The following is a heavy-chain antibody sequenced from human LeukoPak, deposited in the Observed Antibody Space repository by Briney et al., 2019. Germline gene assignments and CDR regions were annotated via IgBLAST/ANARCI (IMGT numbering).Heavy chain of an antibody. CDR3: ARDDNWGFNY. CDR1: GFAFSDYS. V-gene: IGHV3-21*05. D-gene: IGHD7-27*01. CDR2: TRGSGSGM. Sequence: GGSLRLSCAASGFAFSDYSMNWVRQAPGKGLEWVANTRGSGSGMGSGNYYAGSVKGRFTISRDNAKNSLYLQMSSLRAEDTAFYYCARDDNWGFNYWGQGALVTVSS. J-gene: IGHJ4*02.